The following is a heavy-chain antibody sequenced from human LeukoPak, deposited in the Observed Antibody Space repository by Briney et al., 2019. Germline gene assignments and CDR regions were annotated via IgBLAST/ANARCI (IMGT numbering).Heavy chain of an antibody. D-gene: IGHD1-26*01. Sequence: ASVKVSCKVSGYTLTELSMHWVRQAPGKGLEWMGGFDPEDGETIYAQKFQGRVTMTEDTSTDTAYMELSSLRSEDTAVYYCATSLDRSNGGIEGHAFDIWGQGTVVTVSS. CDR1: GYTLTELS. V-gene: IGHV1-24*01. J-gene: IGHJ3*02. CDR3: ATSLDRSNGGIEGHAFDI. CDR2: FDPEDGET.